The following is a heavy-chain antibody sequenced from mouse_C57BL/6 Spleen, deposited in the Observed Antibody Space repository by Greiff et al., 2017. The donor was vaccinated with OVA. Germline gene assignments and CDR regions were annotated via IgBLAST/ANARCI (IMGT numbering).Heavy chain of an antibody. J-gene: IGHJ2*01. CDR2: IDPSDSYT. V-gene: IGHV1-69*02. CDR3: ARPIDSSGYVDY. D-gene: IGHD3-2*02. CDR1: GYTFTSYW. Sequence: VQLQQPGAELVKPGASVKLSCKASGYTFTSYWMHWVKQRPGQGLEWIGEIDPSDSYTNYNQKFKGKATLTVDTSSSTAYMQLSSLTSEDSAVYYCARPIDSSGYVDYWGQGTTLTVSS.